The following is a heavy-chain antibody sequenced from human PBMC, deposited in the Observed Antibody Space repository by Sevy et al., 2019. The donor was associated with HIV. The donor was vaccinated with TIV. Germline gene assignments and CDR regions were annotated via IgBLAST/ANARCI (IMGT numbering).Heavy chain of an antibody. V-gene: IGHV3-7*01. Sequence: GGSLRLSCAASGFTFSSYWMSWVRQAPGKGLEWVATMKEDGSEKSYMDSVKGRFTISRDNAKNSLYLQMNSLRVDDTALYYCVREGLWGFSYSLDCWGHGTLVTVSS. J-gene: IGHJ4*01. CDR1: GFTFSSYW. CDR3: VREGLWGFSYSLDC. D-gene: IGHD5-18*01. CDR2: MKEDGSEK.